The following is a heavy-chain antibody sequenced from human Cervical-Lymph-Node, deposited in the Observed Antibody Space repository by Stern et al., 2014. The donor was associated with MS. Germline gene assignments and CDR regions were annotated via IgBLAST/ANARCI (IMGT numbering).Heavy chain of an antibody. D-gene: IGHD4-23*01. J-gene: IGHJ4*02. V-gene: IGHV3-30-3*01. Sequence: HVQLVQSGGGVVPPGRSLRLSCAASGFIFSRHAVHWVRQAPGKGLEWVALILADVNNAYSAYSVRGRFTISRDNSKDTLYLQMNSLRTEDTAVYYCARDYGGNSWNFDYWGQGTLVTVSS. CDR3: ARDYGGNSWNFDY. CDR1: GFIFSRHA. CDR2: ILADVNNA.